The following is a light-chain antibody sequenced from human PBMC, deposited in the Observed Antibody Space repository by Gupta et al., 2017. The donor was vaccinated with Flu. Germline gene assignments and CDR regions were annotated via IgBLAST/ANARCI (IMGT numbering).Light chain of an antibody. CDR3: CSYTSSNTWV. J-gene: IGLJ3*02. CDR1: SSDIGGYNF. CDR2: EVT. Sequence: QSALTQPASVSGSPGQSITISCTGTSSDIGGYNFVSWYQQHPGKAPKLMLYEVTNRPSGVSNRFSASKSGKTASLTISVPQAEDAADYYCCSYTSSNTWVFGGGTKLTVL. V-gene: IGLV2-14*01.